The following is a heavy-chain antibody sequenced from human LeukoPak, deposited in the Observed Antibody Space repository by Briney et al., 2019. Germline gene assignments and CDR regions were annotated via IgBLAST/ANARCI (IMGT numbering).Heavy chain of an antibody. V-gene: IGHV3-23*01. Sequence: GGSLRLSCAASGFIFSSYAMSWVRQAPGKGLEWVSAISGSGGNTYYAGSVKGRFTISRDNSRNTLYLQMNSLRVEDTAVYYCARDQGGYSGYEDWGQGTLVTVSS. D-gene: IGHD5-12*01. CDR3: ARDQGGYSGYED. CDR2: ISGSGGNT. J-gene: IGHJ4*02. CDR1: GFIFSSYA.